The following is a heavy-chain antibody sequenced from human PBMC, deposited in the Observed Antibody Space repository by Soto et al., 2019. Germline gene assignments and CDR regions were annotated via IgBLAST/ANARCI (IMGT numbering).Heavy chain of an antibody. CDR3: ARARLVGAKAPGY. CDR1: GFTVSSTY. V-gene: IGHV3-53*04. D-gene: IGHD1-26*01. Sequence: EVQLVESGGGLVQPGESLRLSCAASGFTVSSTYMSWVRQAPGKGLEWVSVIYNDGRTYYADSVTGRFTISRHDSKNTLYRQMNSLRVEDTAVYYCARARLVGAKAPGYWGQGTLVTVSS. CDR2: IYNDGRT. J-gene: IGHJ4*02.